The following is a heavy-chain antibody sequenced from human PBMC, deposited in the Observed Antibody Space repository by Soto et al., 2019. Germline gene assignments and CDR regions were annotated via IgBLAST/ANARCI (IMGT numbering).Heavy chain of an antibody. V-gene: IGHV3-33*01. CDR3: ARGPWAVGPARVDY. Sequence: QVQLVESGGGVVQPGRSLRLSCAASGFTFSSYGMHWVRQAPGKGLEWVAVIWYDGSNKYYADSVKGRFTISRDNSKNTLFLQMNSLRAEETAGYYWARGPWAVGPARVDYWGQGTLVTVSS. CDR2: IWYDGSNK. J-gene: IGHJ4*02. CDR1: GFTFSSYG. D-gene: IGHD1-26*01.